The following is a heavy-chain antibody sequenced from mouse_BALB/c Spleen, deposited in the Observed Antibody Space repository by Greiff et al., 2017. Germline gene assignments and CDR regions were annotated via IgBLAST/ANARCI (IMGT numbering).Heavy chain of an antibody. CDR2: INPSNGRT. Sequence: QVQLQQPGAELVKPGASVKLSCKASGYTFTSYWMHWVKQRPGQGLEWIGEINPSNGRTNYNEKFKSKATLTVDKSSSTAYMQLSSLTSEDSAVYYCGAYYYGSSFDYWGQGTTLTVSS. CDR3: GAYYYGSSFDY. D-gene: IGHD1-1*01. CDR1: GYTFTSYW. V-gene: IGHV1S81*02. J-gene: IGHJ2*01.